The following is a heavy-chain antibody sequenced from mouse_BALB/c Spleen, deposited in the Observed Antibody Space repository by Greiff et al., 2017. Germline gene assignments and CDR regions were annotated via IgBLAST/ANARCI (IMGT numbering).Heavy chain of an antibody. CDR2: IYPSDSYT. V-gene: IGHV1-69*02. CDR3: TRGGTTDFDY. Sequence: VQLQQPGAELVRPGASVKLSCKASGYTFTSYWINWVKQRPGQGLEWIGNIYPSDSYTNYNQKFKDKATLTVDKSSSTAYMQLSSPTSEDSAVYYCTRGGTTDFDYWGQGTTLTVSS. CDR1: GYTFTSYW. J-gene: IGHJ2*01. D-gene: IGHD1-1*01.